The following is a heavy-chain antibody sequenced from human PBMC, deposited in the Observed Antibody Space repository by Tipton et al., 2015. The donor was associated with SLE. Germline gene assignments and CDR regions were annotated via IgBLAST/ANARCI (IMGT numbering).Heavy chain of an antibody. Sequence: TLSLTCSVSGGSMSYHYWSWIRQPPGKGLEWIGYIYYTGNINYNPSLKSRVTISVDTSKSQIFLKMSSVTAADTAVYYCARDSLNWGSYYHGMDVWGQGTTVTVSS. V-gene: IGHV4-59*11. CDR3: ARDSLNWGSYYHGMDV. CDR2: IYYTGNI. CDR1: GGSMSYHY. J-gene: IGHJ6*02. D-gene: IGHD3-16*01.